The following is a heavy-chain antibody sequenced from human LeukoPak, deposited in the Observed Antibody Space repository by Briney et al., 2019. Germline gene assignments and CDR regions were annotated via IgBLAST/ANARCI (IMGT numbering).Heavy chain of an antibody. CDR3: VRGREDVVVVPAAIGGDY. V-gene: IGHV3-21*01. Sequence: GGSLRLSCEASGFTLSSYGMNWVRQAPGKGLEWVSSNSSSSSYIYYGDSVKGRFTISRDNAKNSLYLQMNNLRAEDTAVYYCVRGREDVVVVPAAIGGDYWGQGTLVTVSS. CDR1: GFTLSSYG. CDR2: NSSSSSYI. J-gene: IGHJ4*02. D-gene: IGHD2-2*02.